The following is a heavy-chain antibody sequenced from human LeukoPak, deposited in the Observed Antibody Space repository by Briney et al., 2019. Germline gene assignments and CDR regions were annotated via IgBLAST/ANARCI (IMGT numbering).Heavy chain of an antibody. CDR3: GIRGYSYGPFDY. D-gene: IGHD5-18*01. Sequence: SETLSLTCTVSGGSIRSYYWSWIRQPAGKGLEWIGRIYTSGSTNYNPSLKSRVTMSVDTSKNQFSLKLSSVTAADTAVYYCGIRGYSYGPFDYWGQGTLVTVSS. V-gene: IGHV4-4*07. CDR1: GGSIRSYY. J-gene: IGHJ4*02. CDR2: IYTSGST.